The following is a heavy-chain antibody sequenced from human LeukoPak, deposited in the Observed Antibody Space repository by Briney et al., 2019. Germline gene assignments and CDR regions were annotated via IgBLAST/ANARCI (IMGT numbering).Heavy chain of an antibody. D-gene: IGHD4-23*01. V-gene: IGHV3-33*01. CDR3: AGGYGGYYYGMDV. Sequence: QPGGSLRLSCAASGFTFSSYGMHWVRQAPGKGLEWVAVIWYDGSNKCYADSVKGRFTISRDNSKNTLYLQMNSLRAEDTAVYYCAGGYGGYYYGMDVWGQGTTVTVSS. J-gene: IGHJ6*02. CDR2: IWYDGSNK. CDR1: GFTFSSYG.